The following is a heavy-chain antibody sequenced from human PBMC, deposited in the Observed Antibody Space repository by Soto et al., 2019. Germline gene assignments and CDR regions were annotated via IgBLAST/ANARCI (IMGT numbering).Heavy chain of an antibody. CDR3: AKDTSSSPYYMDV. Sequence: EVQVLESGGGSVQPGGSLRLSCAASGFTFSNFAMSWVRHAPGKGLEWVSEITGSTGTTYYADSVTGRFIISRDNSKNTVHLQMNSLRAEDTAVYYGAKDTSSSPYYMDVWGKGTTVTVSS. CDR2: ITGSTGTT. V-gene: IGHV3-23*01. D-gene: IGHD2-2*01. CDR1: GFTFSNFA. J-gene: IGHJ6*03.